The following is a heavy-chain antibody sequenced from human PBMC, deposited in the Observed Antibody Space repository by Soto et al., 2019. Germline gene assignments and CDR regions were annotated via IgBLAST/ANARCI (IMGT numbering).Heavy chain of an antibody. D-gene: IGHD3-10*01. J-gene: IGHJ5*02. CDR3: GRDYMARGRDSNWFDP. CDR2: INSDGSSI. Sequence: PGGSLRLSCTASGFTFSSYWMHWVRQAPGKGPVWVSRINSDGSSIRYADSVKGRFTISRDNTKNTLYLQMDSLRVEDTAVYYCGRDYMARGRDSNWFDPWGQGTLVTVSS. V-gene: IGHV3-74*01. CDR1: GFTFSSYW.